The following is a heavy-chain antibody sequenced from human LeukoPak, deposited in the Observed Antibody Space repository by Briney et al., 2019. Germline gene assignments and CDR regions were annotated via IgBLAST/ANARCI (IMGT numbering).Heavy chain of an antibody. V-gene: IGHV4-61*02. J-gene: IGHJ4*02. CDR1: GGSISSGSYH. CDR3: ARGRVSVRGMWEFPRLFH. CDR2: IYTSGST. Sequence: PSETLSLTCTVSGGSISSGSYHWSWIRQPAGKGLEWIGRIYTSGSTNYNPSLKSRVTISVDTSKNQFSLKLSSVTAADTAVYYCARGRVSVRGMWEFPRLFHWGQGTLVTVSS. D-gene: IGHD3-10*01.